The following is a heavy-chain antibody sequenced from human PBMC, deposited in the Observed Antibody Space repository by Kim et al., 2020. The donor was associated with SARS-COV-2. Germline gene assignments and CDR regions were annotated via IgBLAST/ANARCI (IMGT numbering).Heavy chain of an antibody. J-gene: IGHJ6*02. D-gene: IGHD5-18*01. CDR2: IGTAGDT. CDR1: GFTFSSYD. Sequence: GGSLRLSCAASGFTFSSYDMHWVRQATGKVLEWVSAIGTAGDTYYPGSVKGRFTISRENAKNSLYLQMNSLRAGDTAVYYCARDGYSYGVRYYGMDVWGQGTTVTVSS. V-gene: IGHV3-13*04. CDR3: ARDGYSYGVRYYGMDV.